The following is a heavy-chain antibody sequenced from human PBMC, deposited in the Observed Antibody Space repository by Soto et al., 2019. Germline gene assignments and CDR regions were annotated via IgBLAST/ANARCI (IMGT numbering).Heavy chain of an antibody. D-gene: IGHD2-15*01. V-gene: IGHV4-31*03. CDR1: GGSISSGGYY. CDR3: ARTRTMVLGYCSGGSCSYYYYGMDV. CDR2: IYYSGST. Sequence: TLSLTCTVSGGSISSGGYYWSWIRQHPGKGLEWIGYIYYSGSTYYNPSLKSRVTISVDTSKNQFSLKLSSVTAADTAVFFCARTRTMVLGYCSGGSCSYYYYGMDVWGQGTTVTVSS. J-gene: IGHJ6*02.